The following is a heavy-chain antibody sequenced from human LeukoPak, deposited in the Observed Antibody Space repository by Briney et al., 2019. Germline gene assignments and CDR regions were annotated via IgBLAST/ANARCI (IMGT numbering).Heavy chain of an antibody. CDR2: INHSGST. D-gene: IGHD2-15*01. J-gene: IGHJ4*02. CDR1: GGSFSVYY. V-gene: IGHV4-34*01. Sequence: SETLSLACAVCGGSFSVYYWSWIRQPPGKGLEWIGEINHSGSTNYNPSLKSRVTISVDTSKNQFSLKLSSVTAADTAVYYCARSPSMVAATPFDYWGQGTLVTVSS. CDR3: ARSPSMVAATPFDY.